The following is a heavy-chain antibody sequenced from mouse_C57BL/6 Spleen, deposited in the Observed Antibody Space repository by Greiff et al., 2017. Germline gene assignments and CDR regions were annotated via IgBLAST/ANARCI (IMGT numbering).Heavy chain of an antibody. V-gene: IGHV1-62-2*01. J-gene: IGHJ2*01. CDR2: FYPGSGSI. D-gene: IGHD2-4*01. Sequence: VQRVESGAELVKPGASVKLSCKASGYTFTEYTIHWVKQRSGQGLEWIGWFYPGSGSIKYHEKFTDKATLTAAKSSSTVYMELSRVTSEDSAVYFWARHGIYYDYDGYYFDYWGQGTTLTVSS. CDR3: ARHGIYYDYDGYYFDY. CDR1: GYTFTEYT.